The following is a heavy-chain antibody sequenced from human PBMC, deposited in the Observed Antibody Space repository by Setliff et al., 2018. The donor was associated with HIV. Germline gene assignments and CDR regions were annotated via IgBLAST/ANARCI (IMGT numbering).Heavy chain of an antibody. V-gene: IGHV3-9*03. CDR1: GFTFDDYA. Sequence: SLRLSCAASGFTFDDYAMHWVRQTPGKGLEWVAGIDWDMGSIDYADSVKGRFTISRDNAKNSLYLQMNSLRAEDMALYYCAKGSYYDQYFQHWGQGTLVTVSS. D-gene: IGHD1-26*01. J-gene: IGHJ1*01. CDR2: IDWDMGSI. CDR3: AKGSYYDQYFQH.